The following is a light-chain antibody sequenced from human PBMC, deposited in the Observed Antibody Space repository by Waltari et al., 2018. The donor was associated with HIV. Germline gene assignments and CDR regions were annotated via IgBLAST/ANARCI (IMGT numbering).Light chain of an antibody. CDR3: SSHAGSKVV. J-gene: IGLJ2*01. CDR2: DVI. Sequence: QSALTQPPSASGSPGQSVTLSCTGTSSDVGGYNYVSWHQQHPGKAPKLMIYDVINRPSWGPYRFSGSKSGNTASLTVSGLQPEDEADYYCSSHAGSKVVFGGGTRLTVL. V-gene: IGLV2-8*01. CDR1: SSDVGGYNY.